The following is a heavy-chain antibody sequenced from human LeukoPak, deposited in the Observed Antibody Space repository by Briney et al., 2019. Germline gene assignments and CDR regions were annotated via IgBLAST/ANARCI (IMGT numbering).Heavy chain of an antibody. V-gene: IGHV1-2*06. D-gene: IGHD1-26*01. Sequence: ASVKVSCKASGYTFTGYYMHWVRQAPGQGLEWMGRINPNSGGTNYAQKFQGRVTMTRDTSTSTAYMELSRLRSDDTAVYYCARSPKTSGSYYVGAIDYWGQGTLVTVSS. CDR3: ARSPKTSGSYYVGAIDY. J-gene: IGHJ4*02. CDR2: INPNSGGT. CDR1: GYTFTGYY.